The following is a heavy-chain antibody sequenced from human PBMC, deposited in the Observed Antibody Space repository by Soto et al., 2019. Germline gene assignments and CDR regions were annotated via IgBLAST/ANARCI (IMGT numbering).Heavy chain of an antibody. J-gene: IGHJ3*02. CDR2: IIPILGIA. CDR3: ARVLPGVGVIADDAFDN. Sequence: QVQLVQSGAEVKKPGSSVKVSCKASGGTFSSYTISWVRQAPGQGLEWMGRIIPILGIATYAQKFQGRVTITADKSTSTAYMELSSLRSEDTAVYYCARVLPGVGVIADDAFDNWGQGTMVTVSS. CDR1: GGTFSSYT. D-gene: IGHD2-21*01. V-gene: IGHV1-69*02.